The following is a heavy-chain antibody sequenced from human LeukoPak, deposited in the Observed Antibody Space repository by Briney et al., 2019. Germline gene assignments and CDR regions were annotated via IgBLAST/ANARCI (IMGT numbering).Heavy chain of an antibody. CDR2: INHSGST. Sequence: SETLSLTCAVYGGSFSGYYWSWIRQPPGKGLEWIGEINHSGSTNYNPSLKSRVTISVDTSKNQFSLKLGSVTAADTAVYYCASQFTAMVTRFDYWGQGTLVTVSS. J-gene: IGHJ4*02. D-gene: IGHD5-18*01. V-gene: IGHV4-34*01. CDR1: GGSFSGYY. CDR3: ASQFTAMVTRFDY.